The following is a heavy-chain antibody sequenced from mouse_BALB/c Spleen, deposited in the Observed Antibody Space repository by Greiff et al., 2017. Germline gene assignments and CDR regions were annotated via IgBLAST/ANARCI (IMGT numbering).Heavy chain of an antibody. CDR2: INPSTGYT. CDR1: GYTFTSYW. D-gene: IGHD2-4*01. Sequence: QVQLQQSGAELAKPGASVKMSCKASGYTFTSYWMHWVKQRPGQGLEWIGYINPSTGYTEYNQKFKDKATLTADKSSSTAYMQLSSLTSEDSAVYYCARSSDYDSYYFDFWGQGTTLTVSS. CDR3: ARSSDYDSYYFDF. V-gene: IGHV1-7*01. J-gene: IGHJ2*01.